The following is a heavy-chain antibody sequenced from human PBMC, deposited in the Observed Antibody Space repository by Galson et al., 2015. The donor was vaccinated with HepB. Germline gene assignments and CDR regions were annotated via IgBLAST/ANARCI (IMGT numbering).Heavy chain of an antibody. CDR3: ARVAPDYDILTGYYIEVTAPFDY. CDR2: INAGNGNT. CDR1: GYTFTSYA. V-gene: IGHV1-3*01. J-gene: IGHJ4*02. Sequence: SVKVSCKASGYTFTSYAMHWVRQAPGQRLEWMGWINAGNGNTKYSQKFQGRVTITRDTSASTAYMELSSLRSEDTAVYYCARVAPDYDILTGYYIEVTAPFDYWGQGTLVTVSS. D-gene: IGHD3-9*01.